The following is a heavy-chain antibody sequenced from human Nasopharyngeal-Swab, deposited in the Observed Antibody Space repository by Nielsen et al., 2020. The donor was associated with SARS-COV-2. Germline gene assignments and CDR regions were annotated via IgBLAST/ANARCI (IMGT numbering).Heavy chain of an antibody. V-gene: IGHV3-9*01. J-gene: IGHJ4*02. D-gene: IGHD4-17*01. CDR3: AASDFDGDLYYFDY. Sequence: GGSLRLSCAASGFTFDDYAMHWVRQAPGKGLEWVSGISWNSGSIGYADSVKGRFTISRDNAKNSLYLQMNSLRAEDTALYYCAASDFDGDLYYFDYWGQGTLVTVSS. CDR1: GFTFDDYA. CDR2: ISWNSGSI.